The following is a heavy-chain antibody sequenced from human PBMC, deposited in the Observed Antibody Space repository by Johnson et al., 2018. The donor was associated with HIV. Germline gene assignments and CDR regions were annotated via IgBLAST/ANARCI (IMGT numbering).Heavy chain of an antibody. V-gene: IGHV3-13*01. CDR3: ARQYRNSGSRTGAFDI. D-gene: IGHD1-26*01. CDR1: GFTFRSYD. CDR2: IGTAGDT. J-gene: IGHJ3*02. Sequence: VQMVESGGGLVQPGGSLRLSCAASGFTFRSYDMHWVRQATGKGLEWVSAIGTAGDTYYPGSVKGRFTISRENAKNSLYLQMNSLRAEDTAVYYCARQYRNSGSRTGAFDIWGQGTMVTVSS.